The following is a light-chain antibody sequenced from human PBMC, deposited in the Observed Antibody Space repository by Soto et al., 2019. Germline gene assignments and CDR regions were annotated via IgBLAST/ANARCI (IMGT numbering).Light chain of an antibody. Sequence: IVMTQSPLSLPVTPGEPASISCRSTQSLLHSNGYSYLDWYLQKPGQSPQLLIYLGSNRASGVPDRFSGSGSGTDFTLKISRVEAGDVGVYYCMQGLQTPWTFGQGTKVEVK. J-gene: IGKJ1*01. V-gene: IGKV2-28*01. CDR1: QSLLHSNGYSY. CDR3: MQGLQTPWT. CDR2: LGS.